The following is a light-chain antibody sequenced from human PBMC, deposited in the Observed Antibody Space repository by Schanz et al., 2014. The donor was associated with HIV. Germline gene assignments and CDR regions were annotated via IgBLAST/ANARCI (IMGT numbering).Light chain of an antibody. J-gene: IGLJ3*02. CDR2: GNT. V-gene: IGLV1-40*01. Sequence: QSVLTQPPSGSGALGQRGTISCTGSRSNIGAGYDVHWPHPLPGTAPKLLIYGNTNRPSGVPDRFSGSKSGTSASLAISGLQSADEADYYCAAWGDSLDGWVFGGGTKLTVL. CDR3: AAWGDSLDGWV. CDR1: RSNIGAGYD.